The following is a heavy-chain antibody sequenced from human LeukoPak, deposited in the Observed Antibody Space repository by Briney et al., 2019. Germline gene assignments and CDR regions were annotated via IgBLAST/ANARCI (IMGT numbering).Heavy chain of an antibody. CDR1: GFTFSSYS. CDR2: ISSSSSYI. D-gene: IGHD5-18*01. Sequence: PGGSLRLSCAASGFTFSSYSMNWVRQAPGKGLEWVSSISSSSSYIYYADSVKGRFTISRDNAKNSLYLQMNSLRAKDTAVYYCARYRRDTARVRILDYWGQGTLVTVSS. V-gene: IGHV3-21*01. CDR3: ARYRRDTARVRILDY. J-gene: IGHJ4*02.